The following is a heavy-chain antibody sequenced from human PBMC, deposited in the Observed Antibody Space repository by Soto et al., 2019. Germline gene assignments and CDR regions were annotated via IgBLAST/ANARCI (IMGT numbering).Heavy chain of an antibody. V-gene: IGHV3-74*01. D-gene: IGHD2-15*01. CDR2: INSDGSST. CDR1: GFTFSSYW. J-gene: IGHJ4*02. CDR3: VRTSLVVAAATREDY. Sequence: EVQLVESGGGLVQPGESLRLSRAASGFTFSSYWMHWVRQAPGKGLVWVSRINSDGSSTSYAGSVKGRFTISRDNAKNTLYLQMNSLRAEDTAVYYCVRTSLVVAAATREDYWGQGTLVTVSS.